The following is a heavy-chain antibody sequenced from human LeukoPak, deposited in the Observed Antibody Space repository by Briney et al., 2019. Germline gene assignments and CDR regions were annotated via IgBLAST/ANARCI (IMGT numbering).Heavy chain of an antibody. J-gene: IGHJ3*02. CDR2: ISGSGGST. Sequence: GGSLRLSCAASGFTFSSYAMSWVRQAPGKGLEWVSAISGSGGSTYYADSVKGRFTISRDNSKNTLYLQMNSLRAEDTAVYYCAKALYYYDSSGYYPYGAFDIWGQGTMVTVFS. CDR1: GFTFSSYA. V-gene: IGHV3-23*01. D-gene: IGHD3-22*01. CDR3: AKALYYYDSSGYYPYGAFDI.